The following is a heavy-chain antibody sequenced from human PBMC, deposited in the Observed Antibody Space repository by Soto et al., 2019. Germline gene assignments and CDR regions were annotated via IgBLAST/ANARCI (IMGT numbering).Heavy chain of an antibody. CDR2: ISGSGGST. Sequence: GGSLRLSCAASGFTFSSYAMSWVRQAPGKGLEWVSAISGSGGSTYYADSVKGRFTISRDSSKNTLYLQMNSLRAEDTAVYYCAKVYKYYYDSSGYYPFHDAFDIWGQGTMVTVSS. V-gene: IGHV3-23*01. D-gene: IGHD3-22*01. CDR1: GFTFSSYA. J-gene: IGHJ3*02. CDR3: AKVYKYYYDSSGYYPFHDAFDI.